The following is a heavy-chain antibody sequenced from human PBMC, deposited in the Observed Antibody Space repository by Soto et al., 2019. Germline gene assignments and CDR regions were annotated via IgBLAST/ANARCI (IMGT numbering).Heavy chain of an antibody. CDR1: GFTFSSYA. V-gene: IGHV3-30-3*01. CDR3: ARSDIVVVVAAANPDLREGMDV. D-gene: IGHD2-15*01. J-gene: IGHJ6*02. CDR2: ISYDGSNK. Sequence: PGGSLRLSCAASGFTFSSYAMHWVRQAPGKGLEWVAVISYDGSNKYYADSVKGRFTISRDNSKNTLYLQMNSLRAEDTAVYYCARSDIVVVVAAANPDLREGMDVWGQGTTVTVSS.